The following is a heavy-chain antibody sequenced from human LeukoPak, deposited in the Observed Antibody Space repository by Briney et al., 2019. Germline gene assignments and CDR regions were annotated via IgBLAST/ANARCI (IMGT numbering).Heavy chain of an antibody. CDR2: ISGSGGST. V-gene: IGHV3-23*01. CDR3: AKDTAYSSSWYYYMDV. Sequence: PGGSLRLSCAASGFTFSSYAMSWVRQAPGKGLEWVSAISGSGGSTYYADSVKGRFTISRDDSKNTLYLQMNSLRAEDTAVYYCAKDTAYSSSWYYYMDVWGKGTTVTVSS. D-gene: IGHD6-13*01. J-gene: IGHJ6*03. CDR1: GFTFSSYA.